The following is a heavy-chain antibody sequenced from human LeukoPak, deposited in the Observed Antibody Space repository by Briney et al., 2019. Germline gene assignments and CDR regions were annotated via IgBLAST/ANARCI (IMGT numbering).Heavy chain of an antibody. CDR2: INHNGNVN. Sequence: PGGSLRLSCAASGFTFSSYWMNWARQAPGKGLEWVASINHNGNVNYYVDSVKGRFTISRDNAKNSLYLQMNSLRAEDTAVYYCARESVTIFGVVIAGMDVWGQGTTVTVSS. V-gene: IGHV3-7*01. J-gene: IGHJ6*02. D-gene: IGHD3-3*01. CDR3: ARESVTIFGVVIAGMDV. CDR1: GFTFSSYW.